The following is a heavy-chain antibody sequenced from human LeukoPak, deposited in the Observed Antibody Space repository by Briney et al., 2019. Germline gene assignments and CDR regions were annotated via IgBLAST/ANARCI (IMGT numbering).Heavy chain of an antibody. V-gene: IGHV3-21*04. D-gene: IGHD3-22*01. CDR1: GFTFSNYA. CDR3: AKPQVTMIGYFDY. Sequence: GGSLRLSCAASGFTFSNYAMNWVRQAPGKGLEWVSSISSSSSYIYYADSVKGRFTISRDNAKNSLYLQMNSLRAEDTAVYYCAKPQVTMIGYFDYWGQGTLVTVSS. J-gene: IGHJ4*02. CDR2: ISSSSSYI.